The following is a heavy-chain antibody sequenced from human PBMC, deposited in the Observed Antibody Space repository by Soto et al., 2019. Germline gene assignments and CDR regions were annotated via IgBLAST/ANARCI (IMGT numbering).Heavy chain of an antibody. CDR3: ARGVVRVVLYYSCGMDV. J-gene: IGHJ6*02. CDR1: GGSVSSGSYY. V-gene: IGHV4-61*01. CDR2: IYYSGST. D-gene: IGHD3-10*02. Sequence: SETLSLTCTVSGGSVSSGSYYWSWIRQPPGKGLEWIGYIYYSGSTNYNPSLKSRVTISVDTSKNQFSLKLSSVTAADTAVYYCARGVVRVVLYYSCGMDVWGPAIMVTVFS.